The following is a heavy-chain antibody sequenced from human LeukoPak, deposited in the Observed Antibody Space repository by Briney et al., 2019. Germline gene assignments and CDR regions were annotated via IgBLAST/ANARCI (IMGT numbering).Heavy chain of an antibody. V-gene: IGHV1-69*13. Sequence: ASVKVSCKATGGTFSSYAISWVRQAPGQGLEWMGGIIPIFGTANYAQKFQGRVTITADESTSTAYMELSSLRSEDTAVYYCARDTGRDTSGFTSPYDYWGQGTLVTVSS. CDR3: ARDTGRDTSGFTSPYDY. CDR2: IIPIFGTA. J-gene: IGHJ4*02. CDR1: GGTFSSYA. D-gene: IGHD3-22*01.